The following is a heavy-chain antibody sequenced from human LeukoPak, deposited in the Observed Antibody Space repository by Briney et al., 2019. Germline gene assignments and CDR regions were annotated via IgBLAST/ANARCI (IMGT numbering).Heavy chain of an antibody. D-gene: IGHD3-16*01. CDR3: ARRGKGGKVDY. Sequence: PSETLSLTCTVSGGSISSYYWSWIRQPPGKGLEWIGYIYYSGSTNYNPSLKSRVTISVDTSKNQFSLKLSSVTAVDTAVYYCARRGKGGKVDYWGQGTLVTVSS. CDR1: GGSISSYY. J-gene: IGHJ4*02. V-gene: IGHV4-59*01. CDR2: IYYSGST.